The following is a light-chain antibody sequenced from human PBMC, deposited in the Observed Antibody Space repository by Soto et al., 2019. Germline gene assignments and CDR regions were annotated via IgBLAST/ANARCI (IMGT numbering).Light chain of an antibody. CDR2: GAS. CDR1: QFVSSRF. J-gene: IGKJ5*01. CDR3: QQYGSSPIT. Sequence: EIGLTQSPGTLSLSTGESATLLCRASQFVSSRFLAWYQQKPGQAPRLLIYGASSRATGIPDRFSGSGSGTDFTLTITPLEPEDFVVYFCQQYGSSPITFGQGTRLEIK. V-gene: IGKV3-20*01.